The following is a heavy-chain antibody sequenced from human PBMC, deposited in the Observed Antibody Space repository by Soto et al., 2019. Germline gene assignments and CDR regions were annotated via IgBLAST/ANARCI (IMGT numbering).Heavy chain of an antibody. V-gene: IGHV1-69*02. Sequence: SVKVSCKASGGTFSSYTFSWVRQAPGQGLEWMGRIIPMLGIANYAQKFQGRVTITADKSTSTAYMELSSLRSEDTAVYYCANRGYSYDFAIYWGQGTLVTVSS. D-gene: IGHD5-18*01. J-gene: IGHJ4*02. CDR3: ANRGYSYDFAIY. CDR2: IIPMLGIA. CDR1: GGTFSSYT.